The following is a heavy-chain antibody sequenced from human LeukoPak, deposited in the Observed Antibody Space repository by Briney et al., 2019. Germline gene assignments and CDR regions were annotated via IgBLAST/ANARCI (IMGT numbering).Heavy chain of an antibody. CDR2: IIPIFGTA. J-gene: IGHJ6*03. Sequence: SVKVSCKASGFTFTGYNMHWVRQAPGQGLEWMGRIIPIFGTANYAQKFQGRVTITTDESTSTAYMELSSLRSEDTAVYYCATLGPYYYYYYMDVWGKGTTVTVSS. V-gene: IGHV1-69*05. CDR3: ATLGPYYYYYYMDV. CDR1: GFTFTGYN. D-gene: IGHD1-26*01.